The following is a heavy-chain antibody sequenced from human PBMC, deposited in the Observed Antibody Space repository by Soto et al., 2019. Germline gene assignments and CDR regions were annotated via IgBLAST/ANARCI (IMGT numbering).Heavy chain of an antibody. J-gene: IGHJ4*02. V-gene: IGHV1-69*13. CDR3: ARSGYCTNGVCYIGIDY. CDR1: GGTFSSYA. D-gene: IGHD2-8*01. Sequence: SVKVSCKASGGTFSSYAISWVRQAPGEGLEWMGGIIPIFGTTNYAQKFQGRVTITADESTSTAYMELSRLRSEDTAVYYCARSGYCTNGVCYIGIDYWGQGTLVTVSS. CDR2: IIPIFGTT.